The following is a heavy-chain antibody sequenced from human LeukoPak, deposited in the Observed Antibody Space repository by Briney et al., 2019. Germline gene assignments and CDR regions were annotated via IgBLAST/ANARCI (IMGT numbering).Heavy chain of an antibody. V-gene: IGHV3-74*01. CDR2: ISSDGSNI. Sequence: GGSLRLSCAASGFSFSRYWMHWVRQAPEKGLVWVSRISSDGSNIIYADSVKGRFTTSRDNAKNTLYLEMNSLRVEDTAVYYCARDWGGYGPASHDYWGQGTLVTVSS. D-gene: IGHD3-16*01. CDR1: GFSFSRYW. CDR3: ARDWGGYGPASHDY. J-gene: IGHJ4*02.